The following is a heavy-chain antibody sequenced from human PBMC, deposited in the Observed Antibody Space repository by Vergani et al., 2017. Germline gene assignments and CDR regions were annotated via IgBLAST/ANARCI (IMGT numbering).Heavy chain of an antibody. V-gene: IGHV4-4*07. J-gene: IGHJ4*02. CDR3: ARSNYYDSSGYYWDY. D-gene: IGHD3-22*01. Sequence: QVQLQESGPGLVKPSETLSLTCTVSGGSLSSYYWSWIRQPAGKGLEWIGRIYTSGSTNYNPSLKSRVTMSVDTSKNQFSLKLSSVTAADTAVYYCARSNYYDSSGYYWDYWGQGTLVTVSS. CDR2: IYTSGST. CDR1: GGSLSSYY.